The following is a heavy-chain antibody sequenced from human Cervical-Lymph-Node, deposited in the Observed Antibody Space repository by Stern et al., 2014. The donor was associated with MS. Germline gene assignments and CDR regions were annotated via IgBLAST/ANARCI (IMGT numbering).Heavy chain of an antibody. D-gene: IGHD3-22*01. Sequence: QMQLVQSGGGVVQPGRSLRLSCAASGFTFSSYGMHWVRQAPGKGLEWVAVIWYDGSNKYYADSVKGRFTISRDNSKNTLYLQMNSLRAEDTAVYYCARGPQIEDYYYYGMDVWGQGTTVTVSS. CDR2: IWYDGSNK. CDR3: ARGPQIEDYYYYGMDV. J-gene: IGHJ6*02. CDR1: GFTFSSYG. V-gene: IGHV3-33*01.